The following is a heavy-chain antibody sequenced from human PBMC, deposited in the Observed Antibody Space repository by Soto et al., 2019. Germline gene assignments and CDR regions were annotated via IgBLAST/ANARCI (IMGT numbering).Heavy chain of an antibody. D-gene: IGHD3-22*01. J-gene: IGHJ3*02. V-gene: IGHV1-69*13. CDR1: GGTFSSYA. CDR2: IIPIFGTA. Sequence: SVKVSCKASGGTFSSYAISWVRQAPGQGLEWMGGIIPIFGTANYAQKFQGRVTITADESTSTAYMELSSLRSEDTAVYYCARDRVNYYDSSGYYYDAFDIWGQGTMVTVSS. CDR3: ARDRVNYYDSSGYYYDAFDI.